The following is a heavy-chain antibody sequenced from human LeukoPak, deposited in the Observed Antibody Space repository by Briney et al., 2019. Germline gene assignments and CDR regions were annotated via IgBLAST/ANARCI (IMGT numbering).Heavy chain of an antibody. CDR3: ARDNPDDTLEWLLDYFDY. D-gene: IGHD3-3*01. CDR2: ISYDGSNK. J-gene: IGHJ4*02. Sequence: PGGSLRLSCAASGFTFSSYAMHWVRQAPGKGLEWVAVISYDGSNKYYADSVKGRFTISRDNSKNTLYLQMNSLRAEDTAVYYCARDNPDDTLEWLLDYFDYWGQGTLVTVSS. CDR1: GFTFSSYA. V-gene: IGHV3-30-3*01.